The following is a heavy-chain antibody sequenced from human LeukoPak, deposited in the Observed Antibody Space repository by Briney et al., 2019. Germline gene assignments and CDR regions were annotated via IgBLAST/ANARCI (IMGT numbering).Heavy chain of an antibody. CDR1: GGSVSGDC. CDR2: INHSGST. J-gene: IGHJ5*02. CDR3: ATSPRDIVVVPAAYGWFDP. V-gene: IGHV4-34*01. D-gene: IGHD2-2*01. Sequence: WETLVLTCAVDGGSVSGDCWCWRRKPPGNSLYLIGEINHSGSTNYNPSLKSRVTISVDTSKNQFSLKLSSVTAADTAVYYCATSPRDIVVVPAAYGWFDPWGQGTLVTVSS.